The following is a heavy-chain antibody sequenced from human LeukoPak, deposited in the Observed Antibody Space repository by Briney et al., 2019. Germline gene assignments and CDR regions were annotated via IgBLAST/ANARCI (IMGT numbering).Heavy chain of an antibody. V-gene: IGHV3-30*04. CDR1: GFTFSNSA. D-gene: IGHD2-2*01. Sequence: GGSLRLSREASGFTFSNSAMHWVRQAPGKGPEWLAVISNDGGEKYYADSVKGRFTISRDNSKNTLYLQMNSLRTEDTAVYYCAREGVVVRPFDYWGQGTLVTVSS. CDR2: ISNDGGEK. CDR3: AREGVVVRPFDY. J-gene: IGHJ4*02.